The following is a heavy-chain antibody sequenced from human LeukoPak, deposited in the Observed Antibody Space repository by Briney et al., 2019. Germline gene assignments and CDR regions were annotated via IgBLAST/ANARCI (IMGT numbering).Heavy chain of an antibody. Sequence: PSQTLSLTCTVSGGSVRRGNYYWTWIRQPARSALEWIGRIYTSGTTDYNPSLRTRVTISVDASRNQFSLNLSSVTAADTAVYYCARWSGSVTARNYYYYMDVWGEGTTVTVSS. V-gene: IGHV4-61*02. J-gene: IGHJ6*03. CDR2: IYTSGTT. CDR1: GGSVRRGNYY. D-gene: IGHD6-6*01. CDR3: ARWSGSVTARNYYYYMDV.